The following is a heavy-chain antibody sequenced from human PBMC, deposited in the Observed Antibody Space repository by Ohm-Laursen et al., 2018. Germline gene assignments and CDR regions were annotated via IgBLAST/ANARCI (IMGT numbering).Heavy chain of an antibody. CDR3: AIDSGGTDHTV. J-gene: IGHJ4*02. CDR1: GFTFSGSA. CDR2: IRSRTNSYAT. Sequence: GSLRLSCAASGFTFSGSAIHWVRQPSGKGLEWVGRIRSRTNSYATTYSASVKGRFTISRDDSKNTAFLQLNSLRAEDTAVYFCAIDSGGTDHTVWGQGTLVTVSS. D-gene: IGHD3-10*01. V-gene: IGHV3-73*01.